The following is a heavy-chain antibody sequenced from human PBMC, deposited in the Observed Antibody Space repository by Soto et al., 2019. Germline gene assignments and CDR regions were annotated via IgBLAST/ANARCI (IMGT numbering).Heavy chain of an antibody. V-gene: IGHV3-23*01. Sequence: GGSLRLSCAASGFTFNNYAMSWVRQAPGKGLEWVSAISANGQGIYYADSVKGRFIISRDNSKNTVFLHMDSLTAEDTAVYYCAKDRDYPRDYFHYWGQGTLVTVSS. D-gene: IGHD3-10*01. CDR1: GFTFNNYA. J-gene: IGHJ4*02. CDR3: AKDRDYPRDYFHY. CDR2: ISANGQGI.